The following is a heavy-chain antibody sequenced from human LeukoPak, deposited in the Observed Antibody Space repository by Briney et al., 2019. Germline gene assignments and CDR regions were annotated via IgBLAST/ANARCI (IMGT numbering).Heavy chain of an antibody. CDR3: ARGSRIAARPRY. CDR1: GGSFIGYY. D-gene: IGHD6-6*01. V-gene: IGHV4-34*01. Sequence: TETLSLTCAVYGGSFIGYYWSSIRQPPGKGLERVGEINHSGSTNYNPSLKSRDTISVDTSKDQSSLKLSSVPAADTAVYYCARGSRIAARPRYWGQGNLVTVSS. J-gene: IGHJ4*02. CDR2: INHSGST.